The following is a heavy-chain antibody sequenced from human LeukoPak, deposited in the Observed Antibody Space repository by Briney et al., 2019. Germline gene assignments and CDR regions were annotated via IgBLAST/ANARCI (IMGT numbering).Heavy chain of an antibody. CDR2: ISDSGDST. J-gene: IGHJ4*02. CDR1: GFTFSNYA. CDR3: ARGGGSYEY. Sequence: PGGSLRLSCAASGFTFSNYAMNWVRQAPGKGLEWVSAISDSGDSTIYPDSVKGRFTISRDNSKNMLYLQMNSLRAEDTAVYYCARGGGSYEYWGQGTLVTVSS. V-gene: IGHV3-23*01. D-gene: IGHD2-15*01.